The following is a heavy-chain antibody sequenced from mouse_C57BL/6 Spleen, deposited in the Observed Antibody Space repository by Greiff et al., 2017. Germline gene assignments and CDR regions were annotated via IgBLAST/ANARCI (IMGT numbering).Heavy chain of an antibody. D-gene: IGHD2-4*01. V-gene: IGHV5-9*01. CDR1: GFTFSSYT. CDR2: ISGGGGNT. CDR3: ARHDYDRRYFDV. J-gene: IGHJ1*03. Sequence: EVQRVESGGGLVKPGGSLKLSCAASGFTFSSYTMSWVRRTPEKRLEWVATISGGGGNTYYPDSVKGRFTISRDNAKNTLYLQMSSLRSEDTALYYCARHDYDRRYFDVWGTGTTVTVSS.